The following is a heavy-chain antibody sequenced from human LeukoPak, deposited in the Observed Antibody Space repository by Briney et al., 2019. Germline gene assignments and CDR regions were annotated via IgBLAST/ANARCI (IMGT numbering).Heavy chain of an antibody. CDR3: ARNGWSDYYYYGMDV. Sequence: SETLSLTCAVSGDSITNYYWSWLRQPAGKGLEWIGHIYTSGSTNSNPSLKSRVTMSVDTSKNHFSLKLSSVTAADTAVYYCARNGWSDYYYYGMDVWGQGTTVTVSS. CDR2: IYTSGST. J-gene: IGHJ6*02. D-gene: IGHD2-15*01. CDR1: GDSITNYY. V-gene: IGHV4-4*07.